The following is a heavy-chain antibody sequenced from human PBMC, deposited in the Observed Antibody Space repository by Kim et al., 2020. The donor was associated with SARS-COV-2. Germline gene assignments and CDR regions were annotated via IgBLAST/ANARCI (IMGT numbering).Heavy chain of an antibody. CDR2: INSDGSST. J-gene: IGHJ4*02. CDR1: GFTFSSYW. CDR3: ARDGAYYYGSGSSSDY. Sequence: GGSLRLSCAASGFTFSSYWMHWVRQAPGKGLVWVSRINSDGSSTSYADSVKGRFTISRDNAKNKLYLQMNSLRAEDTAVYYCARDGAYYYGSGSSSDYWGQGTLVTVSS. D-gene: IGHD3-10*01. V-gene: IGHV3-74*01.